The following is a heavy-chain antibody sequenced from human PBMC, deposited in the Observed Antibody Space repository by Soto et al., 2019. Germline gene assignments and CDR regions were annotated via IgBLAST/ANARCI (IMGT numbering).Heavy chain of an antibody. CDR2: IYHSGST. V-gene: IGHV4-38-2*02. D-gene: IGHD6-13*01. CDR3: ARDSPGAAAGRPRHYYYCGMDV. J-gene: IGHJ6*02. CDR1: GYSISSGYY. Sequence: SETLSLTCAVSGYSISSGYYWGWIRQPPGKGLEWIGSIYHSGSTYYNPSLKSRVTISVDTSKNQFSLKLSSVTAADTAVYYCARDSPGAAAGRPRHYYYCGMDVWGQGTMVTVSS.